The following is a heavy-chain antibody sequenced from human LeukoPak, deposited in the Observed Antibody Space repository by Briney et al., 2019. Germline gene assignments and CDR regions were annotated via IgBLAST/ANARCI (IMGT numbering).Heavy chain of an antibody. CDR2: IYTSGST. CDR3: ARGPYCSSSSPIPCAFDI. CDR1: GGSISSGSSY. J-gene: IGHJ3*02. V-gene: IGHV4-61*02. D-gene: IGHD2-2*01. Sequence: SQTLSLTCTVSGGSISSGSSYWSWIRQPAGRGLEWIVRIYTSGSTNYNPSLNSRVTISVDTSKNQFSLKLSSVTAADTAVYYCARGPYCSSSSPIPCAFDIWGQGTMVTVSS.